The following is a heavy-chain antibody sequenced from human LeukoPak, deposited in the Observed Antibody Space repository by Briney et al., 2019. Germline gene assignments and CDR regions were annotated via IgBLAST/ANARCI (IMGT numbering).Heavy chain of an antibody. CDR3: XXXXXXXXXXXXXAXXXXDP. Sequence: FTFXXSAISWVRQAPGXXLXWVSFVTSSGTVSYYADSVKGRFTISRDNSKNXLYLQMNSLRAEDAAVYYCXXXXXXXXXXXXXAXXXXDPWXQXTXXTVSS. J-gene: IGHJ5*02. CDR2: VTSSGTVS. V-gene: IGHV3-23*01. CDR1: FTFXXSA.